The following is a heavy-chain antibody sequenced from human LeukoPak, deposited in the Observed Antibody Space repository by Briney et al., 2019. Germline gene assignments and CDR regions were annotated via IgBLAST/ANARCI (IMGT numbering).Heavy chain of an antibody. J-gene: IGHJ4*02. Sequence: GGSLRLSCAASGFTFSSYEMTWVRQAPGKGLEWVSYISSSGSTIYYADSVKGRFTISRDNAKNSLYLQMNSLRAEDTAVYYCARDSSDIVVVPAAGFDYWGQGTLVTVSS. CDR1: GFTFSSYE. V-gene: IGHV3-48*03. D-gene: IGHD2-2*01. CDR2: ISSSGSTI. CDR3: ARDSSDIVVVPAAGFDY.